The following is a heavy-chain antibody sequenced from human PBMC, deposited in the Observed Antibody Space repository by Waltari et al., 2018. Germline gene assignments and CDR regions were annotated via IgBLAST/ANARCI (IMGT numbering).Heavy chain of an antibody. D-gene: IGHD6-13*01. CDR3: ARDLSEQLDDAVDI. J-gene: IGHJ3*02. Sequence: QVQLVESGGGVVQRGRSLRLSCAASGFTFSSYAMHWLRQAPCKGLEWVSVISYYGSNKYYAYSVKGRFTISRDNSKNTLYLQMNSLRAEDTAVYYCARDLSEQLDDAVDIWGQGTMVTVSS. CDR2: ISYYGSNK. V-gene: IGHV3-30-3*01. CDR1: GFTFSSYA.